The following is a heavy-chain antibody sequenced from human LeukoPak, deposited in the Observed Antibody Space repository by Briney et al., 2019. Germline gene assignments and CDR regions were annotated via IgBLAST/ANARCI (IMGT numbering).Heavy chain of an antibody. Sequence: PGGSLRLSCAASGFTFSSYAMSWVCQAPGKGLEWVSSISSSSSYIYYADSVKGRFTISRDNAKSSLYLQMNSLRAEDTAVYYCAKGRAGTRDAFDIWGQGTMVTVSS. J-gene: IGHJ3*02. CDR1: GFTFSSYA. CDR2: ISSSSSYI. V-gene: IGHV3-21*04. D-gene: IGHD1-1*01. CDR3: AKGRAGTRDAFDI.